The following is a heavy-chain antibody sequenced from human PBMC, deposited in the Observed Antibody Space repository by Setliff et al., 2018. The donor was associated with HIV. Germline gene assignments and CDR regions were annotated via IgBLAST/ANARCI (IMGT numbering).Heavy chain of an antibody. V-gene: IGHV4-34*01. Sequence: PSETLSLTCAVYGGSFSGFYWTFIRQSPGKGLEWIGEVTHSGTTTYDPSLKRRITISVDTSKNQFSLNLTSVTAADTAVYYCASRVYYYDSSGYLREEGFDPWGQGTLVTVSS. CDR3: ASRVYYYDSSGYLREEGFDP. D-gene: IGHD3-22*01. CDR2: VTHSGTT. CDR1: GGSFSGFY. J-gene: IGHJ5*02.